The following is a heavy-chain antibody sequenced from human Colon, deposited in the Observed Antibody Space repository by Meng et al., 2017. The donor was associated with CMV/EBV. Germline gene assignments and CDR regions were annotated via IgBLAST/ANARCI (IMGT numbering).Heavy chain of an antibody. CDR2: IQADGSET. J-gene: IGHJ4*03. Sequence: GESLKISCTVSRFRFSDFWMNWVRQAPGKGLEWVANIQADGSETYYADSVKGRFIISRDNAKNSLFLQMNSLRVEDTAVYFCVRGHYDGAWGHGTLVTVSS. CDR3: VRGHYDGA. V-gene: IGHV3-7*04. D-gene: IGHD3-16*01. CDR1: RFRFSDFW.